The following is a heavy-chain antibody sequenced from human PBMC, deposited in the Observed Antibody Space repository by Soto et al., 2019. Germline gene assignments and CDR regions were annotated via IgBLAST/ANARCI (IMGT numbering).Heavy chain of an antibody. D-gene: IGHD4-17*01. J-gene: IGHJ2*01. Sequence: QVQLQESGPGLVKPSETLSLTCTVSGGSISSYYWSWIRQPPGKGLEWIGYIYYSGSTNYNPSLKSRVTISVDTSKNQFSLKLSSVTAADTAAYYCARHFNGDYGYWYFDLWGRGTLVTVSS. V-gene: IGHV4-59*08. CDR2: IYYSGST. CDR3: ARHFNGDYGYWYFDL. CDR1: GGSISSYY.